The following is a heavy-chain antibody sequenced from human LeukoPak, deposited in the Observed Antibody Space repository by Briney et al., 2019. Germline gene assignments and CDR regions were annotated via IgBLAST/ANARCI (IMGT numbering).Heavy chain of an antibody. CDR1: GGSISSYY. CDR3: ARGAKVGGYYYGMDV. D-gene: IGHD2-15*01. Sequence: SETLSLTCTVSGGSISSYYWSWIRQPPGKGLEWIGYIYYSGSTNYNPSLKSRVTISVDTSKNQFSLTLSSVTAADTAVYYCARGAKVGGYYYGMDVWGRGTTVTVSS. CDR2: IYYSGST. J-gene: IGHJ6*04. V-gene: IGHV4-59*01.